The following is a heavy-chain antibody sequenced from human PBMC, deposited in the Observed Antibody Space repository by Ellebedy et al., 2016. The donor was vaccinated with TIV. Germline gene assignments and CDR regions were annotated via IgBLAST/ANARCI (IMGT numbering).Heavy chain of an antibody. CDR1: GFTFSSRP. D-gene: IGHD6-19*01. CDR3: AREGHSSGRAGDFHP. Sequence: GESLKISCAASGFTFSSRPMHWVRQAPGKGLEWVAGISTDGSRTHYPDSVKGRFTISRDNSKNTLDLQLNGLRTEDTAVYHCAREGHSSGRAGDFHPWGQGTLVTVSS. CDR2: ISTDGSRT. V-gene: IGHV3-30*04. J-gene: IGHJ5*02.